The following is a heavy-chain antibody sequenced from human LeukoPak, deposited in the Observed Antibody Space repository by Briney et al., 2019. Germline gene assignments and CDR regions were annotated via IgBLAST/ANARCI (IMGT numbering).Heavy chain of an antibody. V-gene: IGHV1-24*01. Sequence: ASVKVSCKVSGNSLSETSIHWVRQAPGHWLEWMGGFEPEDGEPIFAQRFQGRFSMSEDTSTDTAYMELSSLTLEDTAVYYCATDDKWEPLDYWGQGTLVTVSS. J-gene: IGHJ4*02. CDR2: FEPEDGEP. D-gene: IGHD1-26*01. CDR3: ATDDKWEPLDY. CDR1: GNSLSETS.